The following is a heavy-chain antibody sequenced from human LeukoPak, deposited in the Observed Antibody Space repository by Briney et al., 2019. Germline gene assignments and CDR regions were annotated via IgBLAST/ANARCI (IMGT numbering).Heavy chain of an antibody. Sequence: QTGGSLRLSCAATGFSFSSYALSWVRQAPGKGLEWVSAISSGGDRTYYADSVTGRFTISRDNSKTMLFLQMSRLRAEDAAMYYCTREAIATGYAYDWGQGTLVTVFS. V-gene: IGHV3-23*01. J-gene: IGHJ4*02. CDR3: TREAIATGYAYD. CDR2: ISSGGDRT. CDR1: GFSFSSYA. D-gene: IGHD3-16*01.